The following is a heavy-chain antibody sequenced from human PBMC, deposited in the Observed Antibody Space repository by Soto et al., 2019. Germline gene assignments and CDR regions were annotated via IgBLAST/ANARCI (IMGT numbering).Heavy chain of an antibody. J-gene: IGHJ6*02. V-gene: IGHV3-23*01. CDR2: ISAGGDTT. D-gene: IGHD5-12*01. CDR1: GFTFSSYA. Sequence: GSLRLSCAASGFTFSSYAMNWVRQAPGKGLEWVSGISAGGDTTYYAGSVKGRFTISRDNSKNTLYLEMNSLRAEDTAIYYCAKVFGYSGYYYYGMGVWGRGTTVTVSS. CDR3: AKVFGYSGYYYYGMGV.